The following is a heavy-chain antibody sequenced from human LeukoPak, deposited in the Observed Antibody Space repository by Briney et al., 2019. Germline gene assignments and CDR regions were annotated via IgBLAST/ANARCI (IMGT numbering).Heavy chain of an antibody. CDR3: AGTTVRGNLFDP. V-gene: IGHV4-59*01. CDR1: VGSISSYY. J-gene: IGHJ5*02. Sequence: PSETLSLTCTVSVGSISSYYWSWIPHPPGKGLEWIVYIYYRGSTNYNTSLKSRVTISVDTSKNQFSLKLSSGTAADTAVHYCAGTTVRGNLFDPWGQGTLVTVSS. D-gene: IGHD4-17*01. CDR2: IYYRGST.